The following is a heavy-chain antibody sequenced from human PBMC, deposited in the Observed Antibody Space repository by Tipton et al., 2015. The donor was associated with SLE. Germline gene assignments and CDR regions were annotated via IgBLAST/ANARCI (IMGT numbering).Heavy chain of an antibody. D-gene: IGHD3-22*01. Sequence: LRLSCTVSGGSISSGGYYWSWIRQHPGKGLEWIGYIYYSGSTYYNPSLKSRVTISVDTSKNQFSLKLSSVTAADTAVYYCARGDSSGQPYYFDYWGQGTLVTVSS. J-gene: IGHJ4*02. CDR3: ARGDSSGQPYYFDY. CDR1: GGSISSGGYY. CDR2: IYYSGST. V-gene: IGHV4-31*03.